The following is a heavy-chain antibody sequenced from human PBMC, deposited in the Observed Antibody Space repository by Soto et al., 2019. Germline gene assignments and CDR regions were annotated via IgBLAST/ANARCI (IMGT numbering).Heavy chain of an antibody. Sequence: QVQLQESGPGLVKPSQTLSLTCTVSGGSISSGDYYWSWIRQPPGKGLEWIGYIYYSGSTYYNPSLKSRVTLSVDTSKNLFSLKLSSVTAADTAVYYCARGLYYYDSSGYSLSGFDPWGQGTLVTVSS. J-gene: IGHJ5*02. CDR1: GGSISSGDYY. CDR2: IYYSGST. V-gene: IGHV4-30-4*01. CDR3: ARGLYYYDSSGYSLSGFDP. D-gene: IGHD3-22*01.